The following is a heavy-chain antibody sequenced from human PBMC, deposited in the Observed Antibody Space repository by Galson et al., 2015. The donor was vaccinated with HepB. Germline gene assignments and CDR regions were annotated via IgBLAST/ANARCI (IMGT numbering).Heavy chain of an antibody. CDR1: GGSFSGYY. V-gene: IGHV4-34*01. Sequence: SETLSLTCAVYGGSFSGYYWSWIRQPPGKGLEWIGEINHSGSTSYNPSLKSRVTISVDTAKNQFSLKLTSVTAADTAVYYCARGRGSDWFDPWGQGTLATVSS. CDR2: INHSGST. J-gene: IGHJ5*02. CDR3: ARGRGSDWFDP.